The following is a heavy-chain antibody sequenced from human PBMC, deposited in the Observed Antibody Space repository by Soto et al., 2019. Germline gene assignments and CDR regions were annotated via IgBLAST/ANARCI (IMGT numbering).Heavy chain of an antibody. D-gene: IGHD2-15*01. CDR2: IYYSGST. J-gene: IGHJ5*02. CDR1: GGSISSGGYY. V-gene: IGHV4-31*03. Sequence: PSETLSLTCTVSGGSISSGGYYWSWIRQHPGKGLEWIGYIYYSGSTYYNPSLKSRVTISVDTSKNQFSLKLSSVTAADTAVYYCARGGYCSGGSCYEYNWFDPWGQGTLVTVSS. CDR3: ARGGYCSGGSCYEYNWFDP.